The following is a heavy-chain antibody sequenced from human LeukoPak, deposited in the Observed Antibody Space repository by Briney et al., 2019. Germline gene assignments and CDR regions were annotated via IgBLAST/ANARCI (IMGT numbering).Heavy chain of an antibody. CDR3: ASRAGYGSGIYDY. J-gene: IGHJ4*02. D-gene: IGHD2-15*01. CDR1: GGTFSSYT. CDR2: IIPILGIA. Sequence: GASVKVSCKASGGTFSSYTISWVRQAPGQGLEWMGRIIPILGIANYAQKFQGRVTITADKSTSTAYMELSSLRSEDTVVYYCASRAGYGSGIYDYWGQGTLVTVSS. V-gene: IGHV1-69*02.